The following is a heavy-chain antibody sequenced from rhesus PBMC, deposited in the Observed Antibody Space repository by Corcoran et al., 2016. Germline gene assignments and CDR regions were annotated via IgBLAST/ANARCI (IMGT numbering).Heavy chain of an antibody. CDR2: ITYSGST. CDR1: GGSISSGYYY. CDR3: ARDFTMIVVIGEF. Sequence: QVQLQESGPGLVKPSETLSLTCAVSGGSISSGYYYWSWIRQPPGKGLEWIGYITYSGSTSYNPSLKSRVTISRDTSKNQFSLKLISVTAADTAVYYCARDFTMIVVIGEFWGQGALVTVSS. J-gene: IGHJ1*01. D-gene: IGHD3-28*01. V-gene: IGHV4-122*02.